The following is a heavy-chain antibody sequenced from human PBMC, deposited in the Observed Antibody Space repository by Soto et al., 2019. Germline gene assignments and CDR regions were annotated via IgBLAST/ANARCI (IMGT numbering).Heavy chain of an antibody. D-gene: IGHD6-6*01. V-gene: IGHV1-3*01. J-gene: IGHJ5*02. CDR1: GYPFTSYA. CDR2: INAGNGNT. Sequence: XSVKVSCKASGYPFTSYAMHWVRQAPGQRLEWMGWINAGNGNTKYSQKFQGRVTITRDTSASTAYMELSSLRSEDTAVYYCASASIADSRQHQKENWFDPWGQGTLVTVSS. CDR3: ASASIADSRQHQKENWFDP.